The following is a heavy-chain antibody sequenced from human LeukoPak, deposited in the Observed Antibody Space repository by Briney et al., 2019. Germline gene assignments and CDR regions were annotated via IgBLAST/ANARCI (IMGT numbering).Heavy chain of an antibody. Sequence: GGSLRLSCAASGFTFSSYGMHWVRQAPGKGLEWVAFIRYDGSNKYYADSVKGRFTISRDNSKNTLYLQMNSLRAEDTAVYYCARPKVGIAVAGPFDYWGQGTLVTVSS. D-gene: IGHD6-19*01. J-gene: IGHJ4*02. CDR2: IRYDGSNK. CDR3: ARPKVGIAVAGPFDY. V-gene: IGHV3-30*02. CDR1: GFTFSSYG.